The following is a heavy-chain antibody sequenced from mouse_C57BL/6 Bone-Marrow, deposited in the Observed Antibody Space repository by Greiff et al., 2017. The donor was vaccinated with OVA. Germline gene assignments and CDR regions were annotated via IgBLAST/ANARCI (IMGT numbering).Heavy chain of an antibody. CDR3: AILLGPYWYFDV. CDR1: GYTFTSYW. J-gene: IGHJ1*03. Sequence: QVQLQQPGAELVKPGASVKVSCKASGYTFTSYWMHWVKQRPGQGLEWIGRIHPSDSDPNYNQKFKGKATLTVDKSSSTAYMQLSSLTSEDSAVYYCAILLGPYWYFDVWGTGTTVTVSS. D-gene: IGHD4-1*01. V-gene: IGHV1-74*01. CDR2: IHPSDSDP.